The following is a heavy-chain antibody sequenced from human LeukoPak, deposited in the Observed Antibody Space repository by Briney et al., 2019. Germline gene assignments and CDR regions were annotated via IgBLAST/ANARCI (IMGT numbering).Heavy chain of an antibody. CDR3: ARARGYCSSTSCQTYFDY. CDR2: IRYDGSNK. J-gene: IGHJ4*02. CDR1: GFTFSSYG. V-gene: IGHV3-30*02. Sequence: PGGSLRLSCAASGFTFSSYGMHWVRQAPGKGLEWVAFIRYDGSNKYYADSVKGRFTISRDNAKNSLYLQMNSLRAEDTAVYYCARARGYCSSTSCQTYFDYWGQGTLVTVSS. D-gene: IGHD2-2*01.